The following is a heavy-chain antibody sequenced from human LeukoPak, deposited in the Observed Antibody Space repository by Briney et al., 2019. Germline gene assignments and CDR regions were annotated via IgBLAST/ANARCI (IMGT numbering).Heavy chain of an antibody. J-gene: IGHJ4*02. CDR3: AKGDTTWELPHDY. Sequence: SGGSLRLSCAASRFTFSSYAMTWVRQAPGKGLEWVSSISGSGGSTSYADSVKGRFTISRDNSKNTLYLQMNSLRVEDTAVYYCAKGDTTWELPHDYWGQGTLVTVSS. CDR2: ISGSGGST. CDR1: RFTFSSYA. D-gene: IGHD1-26*01. V-gene: IGHV3-23*01.